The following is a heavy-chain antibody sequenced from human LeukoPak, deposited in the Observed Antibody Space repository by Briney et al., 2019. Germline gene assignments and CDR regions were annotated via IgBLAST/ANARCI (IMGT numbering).Heavy chain of an antibody. V-gene: IGHV3-13*01. CDR1: GFTFSSYD. CDR3: ARAAVAGEFDY. Sequence: PGGPLRLSCAASGFTFSSYDMHWVRQATGKGLEWVSAIGTAGDTYYPGSVKGRFTISRENAKNSLYLQMNSLRAGDTAVYYCARAAVAGEFDYWGQGTLVTVSS. D-gene: IGHD6-19*01. J-gene: IGHJ4*02. CDR2: IGTAGDT.